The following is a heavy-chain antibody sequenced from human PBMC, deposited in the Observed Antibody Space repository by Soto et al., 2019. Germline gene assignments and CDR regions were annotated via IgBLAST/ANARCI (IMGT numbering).Heavy chain of an antibody. CDR2: ISYDGSNK. J-gene: IGHJ4*02. CDR1: GFTFSSYA. Sequence: QVQLVESGGGVVQPGRSLRLSCAASGFTFSSYAMHWVRQAPGKGLEWVAVISYDGSNKYYADSVKGRFTISRDNSKNTLYLQMNSLRAEDTAVYYCARDPSYCGGDCYIRFDYWGQGTLVTVSS. D-gene: IGHD2-21*02. V-gene: IGHV3-30-3*01. CDR3: ARDPSYCGGDCYIRFDY.